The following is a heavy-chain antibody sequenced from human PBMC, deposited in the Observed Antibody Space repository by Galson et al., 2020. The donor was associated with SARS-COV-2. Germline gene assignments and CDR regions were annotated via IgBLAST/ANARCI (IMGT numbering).Heavy chain of an antibody. CDR3: AKDTTMLRGPMGS. Sequence: GESLKISCAASGFTFSSYAMAWVRQAPGKGLEWVSTISGSGDTTYYADSVKGRFTISRDNSKNTLYLQMNSLRAEDTAVYYCAKDTTMLRGPMGSWGQGTLVTVSS. D-gene: IGHD3-10*01. CDR1: GFTFSSYA. CDR2: ISGSGDTT. V-gene: IGHV3-23*01. J-gene: IGHJ5*02.